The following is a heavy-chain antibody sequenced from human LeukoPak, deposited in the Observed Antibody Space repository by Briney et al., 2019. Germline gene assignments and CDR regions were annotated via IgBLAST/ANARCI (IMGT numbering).Heavy chain of an antibody. J-gene: IGHJ6*03. Sequence: GGSLRLSCIASGFNMSDYWMSWVRQAPGKGLEWVANIKQDGSEKYYVDSVKGRFTISRDNAKNSLYLQMNSLRAEDTAVYYCASLLSTAAWYYYYMDVWGKGTTVTISS. CDR3: ASLLSTAAWYYYYMDV. V-gene: IGHV3-7*01. D-gene: IGHD6-13*01. CDR2: IKQDGSEK. CDR1: GFNMSDYW.